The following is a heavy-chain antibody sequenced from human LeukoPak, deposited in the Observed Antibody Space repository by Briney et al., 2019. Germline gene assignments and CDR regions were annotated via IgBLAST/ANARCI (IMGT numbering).Heavy chain of an antibody. J-gene: IGHJ4*02. V-gene: IGHV1-8*01. CDR2: MNPHSGNT. CDR1: GYIFTGSD. CDR3: ANLNIGY. Sequence: ASVKVSCKASGYIFTGSDINWVRQAAGQGLVWMGWMNPHSGNTEYAQKFQGRVIMTTNTSIDTAYMELSSLTSEDTAVYYCANLNIGYWGQGTLVTASS.